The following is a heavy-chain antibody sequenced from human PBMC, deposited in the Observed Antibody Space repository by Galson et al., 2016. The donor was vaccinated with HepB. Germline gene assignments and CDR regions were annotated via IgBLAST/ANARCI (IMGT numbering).Heavy chain of an antibody. CDR2: IHHSGST. CDR1: GDSISSSYY. D-gene: IGHD3/OR15-3a*01. J-gene: IGHJ6*03. CDR3: ARSGTTHGLVLRYYYMDV. V-gene: IGHV4-38-2*02. Sequence: SETLSLTCNVSGDSISSSYYWAWIRQPPGKGLEWIGSIHHSGSTYHNPSLKSRVTMSLDTSKNQAPLKLYFVTAADTAVYYCARSGTTHGLVLRYYYMDVWGKGTTVTVSS.